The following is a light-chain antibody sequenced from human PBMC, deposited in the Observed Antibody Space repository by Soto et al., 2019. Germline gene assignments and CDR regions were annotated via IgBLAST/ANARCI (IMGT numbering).Light chain of an antibody. J-gene: IGLJ1*01. CDR3: AAWDDSLDGSYV. Sequence: QSVLTQPPSASGTPGQRVTISCSGSSSNIGRSTVNWYQHLPGTAPKLLMYSNDQRPSGVPDRFSGSKSGTSASLAISGLQSEDEADYYCAAWDDSLDGSYVFGTGTKVTVL. CDR2: SND. CDR1: SSNIGRST. V-gene: IGLV1-44*01.